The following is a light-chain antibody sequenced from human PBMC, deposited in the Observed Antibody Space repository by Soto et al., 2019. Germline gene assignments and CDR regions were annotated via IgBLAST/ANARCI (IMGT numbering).Light chain of an antibody. CDR3: NSFTSTSSAV. V-gene: IGLV2-14*01. CDR2: EVS. Sequence: QSALTQPASVSGSPGQSITISCTGTSRDVGGYNYVSWYQQYPGKAPKLMISEVSNRASGVSNRFSGSKSGNTASLTISGLQAEDEADYYCNSFTSTSSAVFGGGTKLTVL. J-gene: IGLJ2*01. CDR1: SRDVGGYNY.